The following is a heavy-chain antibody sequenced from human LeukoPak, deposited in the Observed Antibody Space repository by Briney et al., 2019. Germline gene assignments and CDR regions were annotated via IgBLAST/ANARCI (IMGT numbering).Heavy chain of an antibody. CDR3: AGRNYHDSSGYPGFDY. Sequence: PSETLSLTCAVDGGSFSGYYWSWIRQPPGKGLEWIGEINHSGSTNYNPSLKSRVTISVDTSKNQFSLKLSSVTAADTAVYYCAGRNYHDSSGYPGFDYWGQGTLVTVSS. CDR2: INHSGST. CDR1: GGSFSGYY. J-gene: IGHJ4*02. D-gene: IGHD3-22*01. V-gene: IGHV4-34*01.